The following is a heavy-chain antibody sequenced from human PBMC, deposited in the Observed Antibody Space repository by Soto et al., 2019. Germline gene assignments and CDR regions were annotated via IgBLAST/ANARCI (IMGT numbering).Heavy chain of an antibody. CDR3: AAVLDYGDSVATIGMDV. CDR2: IVVGSGNT. D-gene: IGHD4-17*01. CDR1: GFTFTSSA. Sequence: SVKVSCKASGFTFTSSAMQWVRQARGQRLERIGWIVVGSGNTNYAQKFQERVTITRDMSTSTAYMELSSLRSEDTAAYYCAAVLDYGDSVATIGMDVWGQGTTVTVS. V-gene: IGHV1-58*02. J-gene: IGHJ6*02.